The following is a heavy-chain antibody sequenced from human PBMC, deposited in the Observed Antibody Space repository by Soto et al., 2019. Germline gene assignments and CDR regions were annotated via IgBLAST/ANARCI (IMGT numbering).Heavy chain of an antibody. CDR2: IIPIFGTA. V-gene: IGHV1-69*13. J-gene: IGHJ6*02. D-gene: IGHD3-3*01. CDR3: ARVIRGQEYYYYYYGMDV. Sequence: ASVKVSCKASGGTFSSYAISWVRQAPGQGLEWMGGIIPIFGTANYAQKFQGRVTITADESTSTAYMELSSLRSEDTAVYYCARVIRGQEYYYYYYGMDVWGQGTTVTVSS. CDR1: GGTFSSYA.